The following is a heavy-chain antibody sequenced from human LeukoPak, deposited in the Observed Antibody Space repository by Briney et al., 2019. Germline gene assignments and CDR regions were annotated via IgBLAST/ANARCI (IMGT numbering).Heavy chain of an antibody. D-gene: IGHD4-17*01. CDR1: GGSFSGYY. CDR3: ARDIGTQTVTTLN. J-gene: IGHJ4*02. Sequence: SETLSLTCAVYGGSFSGYYWSWIRQPPGKGLEWIGEINHSGSTNYNPSLKSRVTISVDTSKNQFSLKLSSVTAADTAVYYCARDIGTQTVTTLNWGQGTLVTVSS. CDR2: INHSGST. V-gene: IGHV4-34*01.